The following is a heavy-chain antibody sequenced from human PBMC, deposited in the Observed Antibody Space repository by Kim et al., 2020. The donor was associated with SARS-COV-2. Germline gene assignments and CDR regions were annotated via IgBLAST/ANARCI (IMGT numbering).Heavy chain of an antibody. CDR1: GFTFSSYG. J-gene: IGHJ4*02. CDR3: AKDGWGSSRNYFDY. V-gene: IGHV3-33*06. D-gene: IGHD6-13*01. Sequence: GGSLRLSCAASGFTFSSYGMHWVRQAPGKGLEWVAVIWYDGSNKYYADSVKGRFTISRDNSKNTLYLQMNSLRAEDTAVYYCAKDGWGSSRNYFDYWGQGTLVTVSS. CDR2: IWYDGSNK.